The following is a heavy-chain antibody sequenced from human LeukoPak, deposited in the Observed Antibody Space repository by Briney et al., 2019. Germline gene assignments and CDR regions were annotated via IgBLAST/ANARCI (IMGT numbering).Heavy chain of an antibody. J-gene: IGHJ4*02. D-gene: IGHD1-26*01. Sequence: PGGSLRFSCVASGFTFSTYAMSWVRQAPGKGLEWVSILYRDGTTYYSDSVKGRFGISRHNSKDTLYLQMNSLRPEDTAVYYCARLLEWEYYFDYWGQGTLVTVSS. CDR1: GFTFSTYA. CDR3: ARLLEWEYYFDY. V-gene: IGHV3-53*01. CDR2: LYRDGTT.